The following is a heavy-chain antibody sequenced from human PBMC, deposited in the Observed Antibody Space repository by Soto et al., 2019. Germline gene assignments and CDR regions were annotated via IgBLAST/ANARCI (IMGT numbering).Heavy chain of an antibody. Sequence: QITLKESGPTLVKPTQTLTLTCTFSGFSLTTSGVGVGWIRQPPGKALEWLALIYWDDDKRYSPSLNGRHTLSKATSKNQVVLTPTIMDPAHTATYFCARRTSTVTWWLDPWGQGTLVTVPS. V-gene: IGHV2-5*02. J-gene: IGHJ5*02. CDR3: ARRTSTVTWWLDP. CDR2: IYWDDDK. CDR1: GFSLTTSGVG. D-gene: IGHD4-17*01.